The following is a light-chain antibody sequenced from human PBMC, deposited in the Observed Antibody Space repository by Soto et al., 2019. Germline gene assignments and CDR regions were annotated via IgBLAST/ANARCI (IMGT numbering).Light chain of an antibody. Sequence: QCLLTQAPSASGSPGQSVAIACTGTISDVGGYNYVSWYQQHPGKAPKLMIYEVDKRPSGVPDRFSGSKSGNAASLTVSGLQAEDEADYYCSSYAGSSNVFGTGTKVTVL. J-gene: IGLJ1*01. CDR2: EVD. CDR3: SSYAGSSNV. V-gene: IGLV2-8*01. CDR1: ISDVGGYNY.